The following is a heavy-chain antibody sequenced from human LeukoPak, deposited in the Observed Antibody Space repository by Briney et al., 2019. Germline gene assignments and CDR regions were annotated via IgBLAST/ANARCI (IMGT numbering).Heavy chain of an antibody. CDR1: GFTFSSYG. CDR3: ARGEPGFGGLPTVLDN. Sequence: PGRSLRLSCAASGFTFSSYGMHWVRQAPGKGLEWVAVIWYDGSNKYYADSVKGRFTISRDNAKDSLYLQMNSLRAEDTAVYYCARGEPGFGGLPTVLDNWGQGTLVTVSS. V-gene: IGHV3-33*01. J-gene: IGHJ4*02. D-gene: IGHD4-23*01. CDR2: IWYDGSNK.